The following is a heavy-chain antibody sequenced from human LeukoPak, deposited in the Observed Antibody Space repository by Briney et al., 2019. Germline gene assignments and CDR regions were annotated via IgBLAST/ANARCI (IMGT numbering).Heavy chain of an antibody. CDR2: ISSSSSYI. CDR3: ARELLSDDGAFDI. J-gene: IGHJ3*02. D-gene: IGHD1-26*01. CDR1: EFTFTSYT. V-gene: IGHV3-21*01. Sequence: GGSLRLSCAASEFTFTSYTMNWVRQAPGKGLEWVSSISSSSSYIYYADSVKGRFTISRDNAKNSLYLQMNSLRAEDTAECYCARELLSDDGAFDIWGQGTMVTVSS.